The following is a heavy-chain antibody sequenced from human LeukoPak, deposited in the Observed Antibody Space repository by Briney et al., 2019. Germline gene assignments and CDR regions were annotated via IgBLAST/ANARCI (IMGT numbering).Heavy chain of an antibody. Sequence: SQTLSLTCTVSGGSISSGSYYWSWIRQPAGRGLEWIGRIYTSGSTNYNPSLKSRVTISVDTSKNQFSLKLSSVTAADTAVYYCAREGADASDIWGQGTMVTVSS. D-gene: IGHD4/OR15-4a*01. J-gene: IGHJ3*02. CDR2: IYTSGST. V-gene: IGHV4-61*02. CDR1: GGSISSGSYY. CDR3: AREGADASDI.